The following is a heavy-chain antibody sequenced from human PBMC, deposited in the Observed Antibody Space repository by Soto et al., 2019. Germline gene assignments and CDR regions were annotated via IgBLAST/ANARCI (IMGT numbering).Heavy chain of an antibody. V-gene: IGHV1-2*04. CDR3: ARSSDFYGSGSYYYYGLDV. J-gene: IGHJ6*02. CDR1: GYTFSVYY. D-gene: IGHD3-10*01. Sequence: ASVKVSCKASGYTFSVYYIHWVLQAPGQGLEWMGWINPNSGGSKYAQKFQDWVTMTRDTSISTAYMELSSLRSDDTAVYYCARSSDFYGSGSYYYYGLDVWGQGTTVTVSS. CDR2: INPNSGGS.